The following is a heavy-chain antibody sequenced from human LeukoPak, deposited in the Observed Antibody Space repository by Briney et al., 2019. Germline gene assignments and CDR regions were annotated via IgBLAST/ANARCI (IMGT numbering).Heavy chain of an antibody. CDR2: ARAGPTET. Sequence: ASVKVSCKASGYTFSANAVHWVRQAPGQSLEWMGWARAGPTETPYSQKFEGRVTITRDASANMAYMELTSLRSEDTAVYYCARGDGFTLNLWGQGTPVTVSS. J-gene: IGHJ5*02. CDR1: GYTFSANA. D-gene: IGHD5-24*01. CDR3: ARGDGFTLNL. V-gene: IGHV1-3*01.